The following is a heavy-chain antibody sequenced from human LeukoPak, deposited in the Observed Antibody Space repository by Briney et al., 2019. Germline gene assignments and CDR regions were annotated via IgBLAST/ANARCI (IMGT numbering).Heavy chain of an antibody. V-gene: IGHV4-34*01. Sequence: PSETLSLTCAVYGGSFSGYYWSWIRQPPGKGLEWIGEINHSGSTNYIPSLKSRVTISVDTSKNQFSLKLSSVTAADTAVYYCARGRVGTMWNYFDYWGQGTLVTVSS. CDR1: GGSFSGYY. D-gene: IGHD3-10*02. CDR2: INHSGST. CDR3: ARGRVGTMWNYFDY. J-gene: IGHJ4*02.